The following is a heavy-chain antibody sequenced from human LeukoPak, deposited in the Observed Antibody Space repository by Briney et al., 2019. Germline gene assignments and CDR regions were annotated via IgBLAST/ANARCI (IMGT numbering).Heavy chain of an antibody. D-gene: IGHD4-23*01. CDR1: GFTVSNNY. J-gene: IGHJ2*01. Sequence: PGGSLRLSCAASGFTVSNNYMRWVRQAPGKGLEWVSVIYSGGTTDYADSVKGRFTISRDNSKNTLYLQMNSLRAEDTAVYYCARRWGYYGGNSGYWYFDLWGRGTLVTVSS. V-gene: IGHV3-53*01. CDR3: ARRWGYYGGNSGYWYFDL. CDR2: IYSGGTT.